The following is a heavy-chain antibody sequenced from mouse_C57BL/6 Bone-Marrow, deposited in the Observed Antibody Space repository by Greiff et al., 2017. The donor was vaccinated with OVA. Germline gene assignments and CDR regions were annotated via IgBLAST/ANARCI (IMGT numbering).Heavy chain of an antibody. J-gene: IGHJ3*01. V-gene: IGHV5-12*01. CDR3: AGYYSKFSVAY. D-gene: IGHD2-5*01. CDR1: GFTFSDYY. Sequence: EVQLVESGGGLVQPGGSLKLSCAASGFTFSDYYMYWVRQTPEKRLEWVAYLSNGGGSTYYPDTVKGRFTISRDNAKNTLYLQMSRLKSEDTAMDYCAGYYSKFSVAYWGQGTLVTVSA. CDR2: LSNGGGST.